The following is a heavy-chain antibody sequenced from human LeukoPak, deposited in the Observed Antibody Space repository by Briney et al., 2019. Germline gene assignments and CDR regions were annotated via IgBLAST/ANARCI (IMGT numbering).Heavy chain of an antibody. CDR1: GGSFSGYY. J-gene: IGHJ6*02. Sequence: SETLSLTCAVYGGSFSGYYWSWIRQPPGKGLEWIGSIYYSGSTYYNPSLKSRVTISVDTSKNQFSLKLSSVTAADTAVYYCAIPAARNYGMDVWGQGTTATVSS. D-gene: IGHD6-25*01. CDR3: AIPAARNYGMDV. V-gene: IGHV4-34*01. CDR2: IYYSGST.